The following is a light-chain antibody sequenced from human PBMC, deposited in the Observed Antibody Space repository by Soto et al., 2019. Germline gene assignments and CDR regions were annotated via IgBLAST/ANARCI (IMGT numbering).Light chain of an antibody. CDR2: GAS. CDR3: QHYNNWPPWT. Sequence: EIVMTQSPATLSVSPGERATLSCRASQSVSSNLAWYQQKPGQAPRLLIYGASTRATGIPARFSGSGSGTEFTLIINSLQSEDFAVYYCQHYNNWPPWTFGQGTKVEIK. J-gene: IGKJ1*01. V-gene: IGKV3-15*01. CDR1: QSVSSN.